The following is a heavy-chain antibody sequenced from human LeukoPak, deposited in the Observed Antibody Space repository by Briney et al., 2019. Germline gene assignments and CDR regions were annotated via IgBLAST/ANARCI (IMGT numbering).Heavy chain of an antibody. J-gene: IGHJ3*02. Sequence: SETLSLTCTVSGGSISSSSYYWGWIRQPPGKGLEWIGSIYYSGSTYYNPSLKSRVTISVDTSKNQFSLKLSYVTAADTDVYYCARGRLITIFGVVIIRAFDIWGQGTMVTVSS. CDR1: GGSISSSSYY. CDR3: ARGRLITIFGVVIIRAFDI. D-gene: IGHD3-3*01. CDR2: IYYSGST. V-gene: IGHV4-39*07.